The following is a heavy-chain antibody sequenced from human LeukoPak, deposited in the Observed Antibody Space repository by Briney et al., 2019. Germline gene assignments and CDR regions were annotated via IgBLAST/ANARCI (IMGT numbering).Heavy chain of an antibody. CDR3: ARLLHDYFDY. V-gene: IGHV5-51*01. CDR1: GSSFTSYW. Sequence: GASLQISCKGSGSSFTSYWIGWVRQLPGKGLEWMGIIYPGDSDTRYSPSFQGQVTISADKSISTAYLQWSSLKASDTAMYYCARLLHDYFDYWGQGTLVTVSS. D-gene: IGHD3-16*01. J-gene: IGHJ4*02. CDR2: IYPGDSDT.